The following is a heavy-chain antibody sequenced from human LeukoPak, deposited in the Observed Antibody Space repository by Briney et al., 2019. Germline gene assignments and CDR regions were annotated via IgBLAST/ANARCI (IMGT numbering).Heavy chain of an antibody. CDR2: ISYDGSEK. D-gene: IGHD1-7*01. J-gene: IGHJ4*02. V-gene: IGHV3-30*04. CDR1: GFTFSTYA. Sequence: GRSLRLSCAASGFTFSTYAMHWVRQAPGEGLEWVAFISYDGSEKYYPDYVKGRFTISRDNSKNTLYLQINSLISEDTAVYYCASELRDTNYDFEYWGQGTLVTVSS. CDR3: ASELRDTNYDFEY.